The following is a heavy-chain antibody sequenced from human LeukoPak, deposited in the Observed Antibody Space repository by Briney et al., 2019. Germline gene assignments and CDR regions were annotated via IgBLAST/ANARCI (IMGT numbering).Heavy chain of an antibody. D-gene: IGHD3-3*01. CDR1: GGSFSGYY. CDR2: INHSGST. J-gene: IGHJ4*02. V-gene: IGHV4-34*01. CDR3: VRHDRSMFGVAKN. Sequence: SETLSLTCAVYGGSFSGYYRSWIRQPPGKGLEWIGEINHSGSTNYNPSLKSRVTISVDTSKNQFSLKLSSVTAADTAVYYCVRHDRSMFGVAKNWGQGTLVTVSS.